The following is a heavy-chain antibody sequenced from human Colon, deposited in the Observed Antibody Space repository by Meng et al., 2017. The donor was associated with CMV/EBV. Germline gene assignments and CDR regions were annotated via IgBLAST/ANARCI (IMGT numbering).Heavy chain of an antibody. J-gene: IGHJ4*02. CDR3: ARHILYSYYFDY. CDR1: NYSVSSGYY. V-gene: IGHV4-38-2*02. D-gene: IGHD2-21*01. Sequence: SQTRSLTGSVSNYSVSSGYYWGWIRQSPGKGLEWIGSIYHRGDTYSNPSLESRVTISLDTSKNQFSLKLTSVTAADTAVYYCARHILYSYYFDYWGQGTLVTVSS. CDR2: IYHRGDT.